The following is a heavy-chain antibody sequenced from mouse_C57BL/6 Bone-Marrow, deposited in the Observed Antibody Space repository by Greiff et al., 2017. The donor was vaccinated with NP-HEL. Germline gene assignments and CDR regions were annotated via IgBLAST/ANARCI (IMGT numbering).Heavy chain of an antibody. V-gene: IGHV1-64*01. CDR2: IHPNSGST. CDR3: SSIYDGYYWYFDV. D-gene: IGHD2-3*01. CDR1: GYTFTSYW. Sequence: VKLVESGAELVKPGASVKLSCKASGYTFTSYWMHWVKQRPGQGLEWIGMIHPNSGSTNYNEKFKSKATLTVDKSSSTAYMQLSSLTSEDSAVYYCSSIYDGYYWYFDVWGTGTTVTVSS. J-gene: IGHJ1*03.